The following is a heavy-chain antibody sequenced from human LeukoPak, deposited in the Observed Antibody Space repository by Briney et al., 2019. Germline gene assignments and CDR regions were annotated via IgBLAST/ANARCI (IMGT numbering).Heavy chain of an antibody. CDR2: INHSGST. CDR1: GGSFSGYY. CDR3: ARGYGSGSYIAH. J-gene: IGHJ4*02. D-gene: IGHD3-10*01. Sequence: SETLSLTCAVYGGSFSGYYWSWIRQPPGKGLEWIGEINHSGSTNYNPSLKSRVTISVDTSKNQFSLKLSSVTAADTAVYYCARGYGSGSYIAHWGQGTLVTVSS. V-gene: IGHV4-34*01.